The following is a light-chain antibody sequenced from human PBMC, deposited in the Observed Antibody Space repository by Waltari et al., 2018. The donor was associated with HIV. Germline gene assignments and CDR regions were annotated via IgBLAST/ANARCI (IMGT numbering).Light chain of an antibody. J-gene: IGLJ2*01. V-gene: IGLV3-1*01. CDR3: QAWDSSTPSVV. CDR2: HDS. CDR1: KLGDKY. Sequence: SYELTQPPSVSVSPGQTASITCSGDKLGDKYACWYQQKPGQSPVLVINHDSKRPSGIPERFSGSNSGNTATLTISGTQAMDEADYYCQAWDSSTPSVVFGGGTKLTVL.